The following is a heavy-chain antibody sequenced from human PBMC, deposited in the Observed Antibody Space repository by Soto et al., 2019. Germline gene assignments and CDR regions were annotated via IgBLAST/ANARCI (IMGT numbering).Heavy chain of an antibody. Sequence: GGSLRLSCAASGFTFNNYAVNWVRQAPGKGLEWVATISGTGGSTYYADSVKGRFTISRDNSKNTLYLQMNSLRVEDTAVYYCAKDRLAGNFDYWGQGTQVTVSS. CDR3: AKDRLAGNFDY. J-gene: IGHJ4*02. V-gene: IGHV3-23*01. CDR1: GFTFNNYA. CDR2: ISGTGGST.